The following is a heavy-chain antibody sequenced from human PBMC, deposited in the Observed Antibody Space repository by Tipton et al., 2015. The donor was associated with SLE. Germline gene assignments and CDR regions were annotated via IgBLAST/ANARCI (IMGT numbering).Heavy chain of an antibody. V-gene: IGHV4-39*01. CDR3: ASVYGSHYYYGMDV. CDR2: IYYSGST. CDR1: GGSISSSSYY. D-gene: IGHD3-10*01. Sequence: TLSLTCTVSGGSISSSSYYWGWIRQPPGKGLEWIGSIYYSGSTYYNPSPKSRVTISVDTSKNQFSLKLSSVTAADTAVYYCASVYGSHYYYGMDVWGQGTTVTVSS. J-gene: IGHJ6*02.